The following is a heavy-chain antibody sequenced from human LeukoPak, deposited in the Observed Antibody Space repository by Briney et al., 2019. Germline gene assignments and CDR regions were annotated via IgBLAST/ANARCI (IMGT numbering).Heavy chain of an antibody. CDR2: ISAYNGNT. J-gene: IGHJ4*02. V-gene: IGHV1-18*01. D-gene: IGHD3-22*01. Sequence: ASVKVSCKASGYTFTSYGISWVRQAPGQGLEWMGWISAYNGNTNYAQELQGRVTMTTDTSTSTAYMELRSLRSDDTAVYYCARVPYDSSGYYYFDYWGQGTLVTVSS. CDR1: GYTFTSYG. CDR3: ARVPYDSSGYYYFDY.